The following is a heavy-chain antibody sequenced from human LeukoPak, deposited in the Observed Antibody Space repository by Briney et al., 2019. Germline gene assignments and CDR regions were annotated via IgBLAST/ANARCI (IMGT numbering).Heavy chain of an antibody. CDR3: ARELADYDFWSGYDY. V-gene: IGHV1-18*01. D-gene: IGHD3-3*01. CDR1: GYTFTSYG. CDR2: ISAYNGNT. J-gene: IGHJ4*01. Sequence: ASVTVSCKASGYTFTSYGISWVRQAPGQGLEWMGWISAYNGNTNYAQKLQGRVTMTTDTSTSTAYMELRSLRSDDTAVYYCARELADYDFWSGYDYWGQEPWSPSPQ.